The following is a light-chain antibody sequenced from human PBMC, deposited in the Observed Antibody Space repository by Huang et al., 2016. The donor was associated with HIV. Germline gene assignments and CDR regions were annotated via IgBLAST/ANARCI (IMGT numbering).Light chain of an antibody. J-gene: IGKJ4*01. CDR1: QDINNY. CDR2: DAY. V-gene: IGKV1-33*01. Sequence: DIQMTQSPSSLSASVGDRVTITCQASQDINNYLNWYQQKPGRAPKLLIYDAYNLETGVQFSFSGNASGTYFTFTVKSLQPEDAATYFCQQYDNLPQFSFGGGTKVE. CDR3: QQYDNLPQFS.